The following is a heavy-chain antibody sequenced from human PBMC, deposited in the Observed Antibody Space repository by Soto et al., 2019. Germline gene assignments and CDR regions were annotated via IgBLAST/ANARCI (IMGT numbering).Heavy chain of an antibody. CDR3: ARDAGVEGVSTWFDP. CDR1: GYSISSSNW. Sequence: SETLSLTCAVSGYSISSSNWWGWIRQPPGKGLEWIGYIYYSGTTYYNPSLKSRVTMSVDTSKNQFSLKLTSVTAVDTAVYYCARDAGVEGVSTWFDPWGQGRLVTVSS. D-gene: IGHD3-10*01. V-gene: IGHV4-28*03. J-gene: IGHJ5*02. CDR2: IYYSGTT.